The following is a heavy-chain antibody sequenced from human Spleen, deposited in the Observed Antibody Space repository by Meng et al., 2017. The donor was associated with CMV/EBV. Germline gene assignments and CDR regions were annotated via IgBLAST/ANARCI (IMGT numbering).Heavy chain of an antibody. CDR2: IGTTGDT. D-gene: IGHD2-2*01. J-gene: IGHJ6*02. V-gene: IGHV3-13*01. Sequence: GDSLKISCAASGFTFSIYDMHWVRQVTGKGLEWVSAIGTTGDTYYPGSVKGRFTISREDAKDSLYLQMNSVRVGDTAVYYCARGPAGSRFRMDVWGQGTTVTVSS. CDR1: GFTFSIYD. CDR3: ARGPAGSRFRMDV.